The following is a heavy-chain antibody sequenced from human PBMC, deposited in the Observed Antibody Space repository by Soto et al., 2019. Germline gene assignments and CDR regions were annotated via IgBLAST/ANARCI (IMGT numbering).Heavy chain of an antibody. CDR3: ARNIVVVPAAILWFDY. CDR2: IYYSGST. D-gene: IGHD2-2*01. V-gene: IGHV4-39*01. Sequence: SETLSLTCTVSGGSISSSSYYWGWIRQPPGKGLEWIGSIYYSGSTYYNPSLKSRVTISVDTSKNQFSLKLSSVTAADTAVYYCARNIVVVPAAILWFDYWGQGTLVTVSS. J-gene: IGHJ4*02. CDR1: GGSISSSSYY.